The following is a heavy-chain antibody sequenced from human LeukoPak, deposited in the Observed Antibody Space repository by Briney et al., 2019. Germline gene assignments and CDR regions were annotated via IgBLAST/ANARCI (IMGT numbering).Heavy chain of an antibody. CDR3: TTACHAWFGKAYYYYYMDV. V-gene: IGHV3-73*01. CDR2: IRNKADTYAT. Sequence: GGSLRLSCAASGFIFSGSAIHWVRQASGKGLEWVGRIRNKADTYATAYAASVNGRFTISRDDSKNTSYLQMNSLKTEDTAMYYCTTACHAWFGKAYYYYYMDVWGKGTTVSISS. D-gene: IGHD3-10*01. CDR1: GFIFSGSA. J-gene: IGHJ6*03.